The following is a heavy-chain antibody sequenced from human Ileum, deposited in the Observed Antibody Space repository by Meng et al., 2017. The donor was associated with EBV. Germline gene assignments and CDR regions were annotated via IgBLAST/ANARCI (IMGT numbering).Heavy chain of an antibody. D-gene: IGHD6-19*01. CDR2: IYHSGST. J-gene: IGHJ4*02. V-gene: IGHV4-4*02. CDR3: ASFPPPGKQWLVTDY. Sequence: QGPLQESGPGLVKPSGTLSLTCAVSGGSIGSSNWWSWVRQPPGKGLEWIGEIYHSGSTNYNPSLKSRVTISVDKSKNQFSLKLSSVTAADTAVYYCASFPPPGKQWLVTDYWGQGTLVTVSS. CDR1: GGSIGSSNW.